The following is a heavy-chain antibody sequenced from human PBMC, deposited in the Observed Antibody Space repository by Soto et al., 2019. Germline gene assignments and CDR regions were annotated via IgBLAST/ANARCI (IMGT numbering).Heavy chain of an antibody. V-gene: IGHV4-31*03. CDR3: ARDQIALNSFDV. D-gene: IGHD2-21*01. Sequence: NPSETLSLTCTVSGGSISRGGFYWSWIRHHPGKGLEWIGNIFYNGKAYNNPSLVSRLSISVDTSKNQFSLNLSSVTAADTAVYYCARDQIALNSFDVWGQGIKVTVSS. CDR2: IFYNGKA. J-gene: IGHJ3*01. CDR1: GGSISRGGFY.